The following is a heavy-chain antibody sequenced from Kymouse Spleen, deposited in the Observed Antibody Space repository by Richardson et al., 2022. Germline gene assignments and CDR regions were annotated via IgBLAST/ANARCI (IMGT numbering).Heavy chain of an antibody. CDR3: ARHPILYYYGSGSYGGMDV. CDR1: GYSFTSYW. J-gene: IGHJ6*02. CDR2: IYPGDSDT. D-gene: IGHD3-10*01. V-gene: IGHV5-51*01. Sequence: EVQLVQSGAEVKKPGESLKISCKGSGYSFTSYWIGWVRQMPGKGLEWMGIIYPGDSDTRYSPSFQGQVTISADKSISTAYLQWSSLKASDTAMYYCARHPILYYYGSGSYGGMDVWGQGTTVTVSS.